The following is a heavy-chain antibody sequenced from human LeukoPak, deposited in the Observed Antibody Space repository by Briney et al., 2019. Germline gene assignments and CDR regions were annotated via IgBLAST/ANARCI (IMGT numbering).Heavy chain of an antibody. CDR3: ARDIESGYFDY. D-gene: IGHD3-16*02. J-gene: IGHJ4*02. CDR2: ISFDGSNK. Sequence: GGSLRLSCAASGFTFSSYDMHWVRQAPGKGLEWVAAISFDGSNKYCADSVKGRFTISRDDSKNTLYLQMNSLRVEDTAVYYCARDIESGYFDYWGQGTLVTVSS. V-gene: IGHV3-33*01. CDR1: GFTFSSYD.